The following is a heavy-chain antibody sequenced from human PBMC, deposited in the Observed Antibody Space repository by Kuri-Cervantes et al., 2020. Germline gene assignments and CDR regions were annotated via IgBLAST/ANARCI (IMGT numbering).Heavy chain of an antibody. D-gene: IGHD5-18*01. CDR1: GGSISSGGYY. V-gene: IGHV4-61*08. CDR3: ARGGYSYGYYFDY. J-gene: IGHJ4*02. Sequence: ESLKISCTVSGGSISSGGYYWSWIRQHPGKGLEWIGYIYYSGSTNYNPSLKSRVTISVDTSKNQFSLKLSSVTAADTAVYYCARGGYSYGYYFDYWGQGTLVTVSS. CDR2: IYYSGST.